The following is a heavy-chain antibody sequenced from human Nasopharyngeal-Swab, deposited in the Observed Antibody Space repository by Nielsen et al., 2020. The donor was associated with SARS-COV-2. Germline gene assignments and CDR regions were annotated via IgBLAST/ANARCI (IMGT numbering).Heavy chain of an antibody. V-gene: IGHV3-21*01. D-gene: IGHD1-26*01. CDR3: AADSGSYFGYYYYGMDV. CDR1: GFTFSSYS. Sequence: GGSPRLSCAASGFTFSSYSMNWVRQAPGKGLEWVSSISSSSSYIYYADSVKGRFTISRDNAKNSLYLQMNSLRAEDTAVYYCAADSGSYFGYYYYGMDVWGQGTTVTVSS. J-gene: IGHJ6*02. CDR2: ISSSSSYI.